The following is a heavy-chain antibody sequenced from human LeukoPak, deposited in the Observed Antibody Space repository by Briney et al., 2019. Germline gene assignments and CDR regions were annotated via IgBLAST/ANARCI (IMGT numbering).Heavy chain of an antibody. J-gene: IGHJ4*02. Sequence: GGSLRLSCAASGFTFSSYWMHWVRQAPGKGLVWVSRINTDGSSTSYADSVKGRFTISRDNAKNTLYLQMNSLRVEDTAIYYCARESSALPFDYWGQGTLVTVSS. CDR3: ARESSALPFDY. CDR1: GFTFSSYW. CDR2: INTDGSST. D-gene: IGHD3-22*01. V-gene: IGHV3-74*01.